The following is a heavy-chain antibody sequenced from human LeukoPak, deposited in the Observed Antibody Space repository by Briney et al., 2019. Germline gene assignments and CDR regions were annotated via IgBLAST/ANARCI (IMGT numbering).Heavy chain of an antibody. CDR2: LFHSGTR. CDR3: AGRRGWKQQLVYFDY. CDR1: GGSITSYY. Sequence: SETLSLTCTVSGGSITSYYWSWIRQPPGKGLEWIGYLFHSGTRRYNPSLRSRVTISADTTKNQIFLTLNSTTAADTAVYYCAGRRGWKQQLVYFDYWGQGTLASVSS. J-gene: IGHJ4*02. V-gene: IGHV4-59*08. D-gene: IGHD1-1*01.